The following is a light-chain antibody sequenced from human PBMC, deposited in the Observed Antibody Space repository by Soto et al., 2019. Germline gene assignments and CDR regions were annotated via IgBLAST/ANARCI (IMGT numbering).Light chain of an antibody. CDR1: QGISSA. J-gene: IGKJ5*01. CDR3: QQLETYPLT. CDR2: DVF. V-gene: IGKV1-13*02. Sequence: AIQVTQSPSSLFASVGDTVTVTYRASQGISSAFAWYQQKPGKVPRLLIYDVFNLQSGVPSRFSGSGSGTDITLTISRLQPEDFATYYSQQLETYPLTFGQGTRLEVK.